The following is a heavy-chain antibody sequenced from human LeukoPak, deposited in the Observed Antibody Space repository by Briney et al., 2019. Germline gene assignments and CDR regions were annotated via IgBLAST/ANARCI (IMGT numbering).Heavy chain of an antibody. CDR3: ARAGSGITMVRGEPVDY. CDR1: GFTFSSYA. CDR2: ISGSGGST. J-gene: IGHJ4*02. Sequence: GGSLRLSCAASGFTFSSYAMSWVRQAPGKGLEWVSAISGSGGSTYYADSVKGRFTISRDNAKNSLYLQMNSLRAEDTAVYYCARAGSGITMVRGEPVDYWGQGTLVTVSS. V-gene: IGHV3-23*01. D-gene: IGHD3-10*01.